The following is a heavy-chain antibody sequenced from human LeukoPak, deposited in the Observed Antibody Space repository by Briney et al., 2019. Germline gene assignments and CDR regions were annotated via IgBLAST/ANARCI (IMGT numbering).Heavy chain of an antibody. CDR2: IWYDGSNK. J-gene: IGHJ4*02. Sequence: GGSLRLSCAASGFSFSSYGMHWIRQAPGKGLEWVAVIWYDGSNKYYADSVKGRFTISRDNSKNTLFLQMNSLRAEDTAVYYCARDRYDILTGYYMYFDYWGQGSLVTVSS. D-gene: IGHD3-9*01. CDR3: ARDRYDILTGYYMYFDY. V-gene: IGHV3-33*01. CDR1: GFSFSSYG.